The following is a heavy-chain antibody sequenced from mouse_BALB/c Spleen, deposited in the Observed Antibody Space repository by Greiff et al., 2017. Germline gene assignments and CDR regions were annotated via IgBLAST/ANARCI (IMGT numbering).Heavy chain of an antibody. CDR3: TSSTMITSHAMDY. CDR2: IRSKANNHAT. Sequence: DVKLVESGGGLVQPGGSMKLSCVASGFTFSNYWMNWVRQSPEKGLEWVAEIRSKANNHATYYAESVKGRFTISRDDSKSSVYLQMNSLRAEDTGIYYCTSSTMITSHAMDYWGQGTSVTVSS. CDR1: GFTFSNYW. V-gene: IGHV6-6*01. J-gene: IGHJ4*01. D-gene: IGHD2-4*01.